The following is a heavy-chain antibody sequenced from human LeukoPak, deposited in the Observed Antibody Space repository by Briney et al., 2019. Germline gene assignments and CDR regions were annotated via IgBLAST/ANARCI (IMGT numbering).Heavy chain of an antibody. V-gene: IGHV1-18*01. CDR2: ISTYSGNT. D-gene: IGHD4-17*01. Sequence: ASVKVSCKASGGTFSSYAISWVRQAPGQGLEWMGWISTYSGNTNYAQSLQGRVTMTTDTSTKTVYLELRSLGSDDTAVYYCASHKDYGDYYYFDYWGQGTLVTVSS. CDR1: GGTFSSYA. J-gene: IGHJ4*02. CDR3: ASHKDYGDYYYFDY.